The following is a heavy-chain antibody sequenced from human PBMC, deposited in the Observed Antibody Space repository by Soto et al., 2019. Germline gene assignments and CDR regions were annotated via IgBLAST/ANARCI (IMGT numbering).Heavy chain of an antibody. CDR3: ASSYSSPDNYYYYYGMDV. D-gene: IGHD6-13*01. V-gene: IGHV5-51*01. J-gene: IGHJ6*02. Sequence: GESLKISCKGSGYSFTSYWIGWVRQMPEKGLEWMGIIYPGDSDTRYSPSFQGQVTISADKSISTAYLQWSSLKASDTAMYYCASSYSSPDNYYYYYGMDVWGQGTTVTVSS. CDR1: GYSFTSYW. CDR2: IYPGDSDT.